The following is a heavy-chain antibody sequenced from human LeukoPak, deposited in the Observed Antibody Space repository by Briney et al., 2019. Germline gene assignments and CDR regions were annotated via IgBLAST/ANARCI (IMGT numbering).Heavy chain of an antibody. CDR3: AKDRQQQLDLDY. CDR1: GFTFSSYG. Sequence: PGRSLRLSCAASGFTFSSYGMHWVRQAPGKGLEWVAVISYDGSNKYYADSVKGRFTIPRDNSKNTLYLQMNSLRAEDTAVYYCAKDRQQQLDLDYWGQGTLVTVSS. V-gene: IGHV3-30*18. D-gene: IGHD6-13*01. J-gene: IGHJ4*02. CDR2: ISYDGSNK.